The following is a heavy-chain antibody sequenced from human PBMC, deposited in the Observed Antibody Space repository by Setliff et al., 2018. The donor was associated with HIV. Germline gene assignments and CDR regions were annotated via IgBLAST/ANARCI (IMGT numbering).Heavy chain of an antibody. CDR3: AKLDYYDYSGSWARKVAIDF. D-gene: IGHD3-22*01. J-gene: IGHJ3*01. CDR1: GLTLSNSA. CDR2: IQSGVII. V-gene: IGHV3-23*01. Sequence: PGGSLRLSCAASGLTLSNSAMTWVRQKPWRGLEWVSLIQSGVIIYYADSVKGRFTISRDNSNNTLSLQMSSLRAEDTALYYCAKLDYYDYSGSWARKVAIDFWGRGTMVTVSS.